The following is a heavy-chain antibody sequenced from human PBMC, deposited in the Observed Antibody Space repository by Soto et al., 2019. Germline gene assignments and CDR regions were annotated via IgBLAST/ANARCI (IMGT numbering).Heavy chain of an antibody. D-gene: IGHD6-19*01. V-gene: IGHV3-74*01. Sequence: PGGSLRLSCAASGFTFGRFWMHWVRQAPGKGLVWVSRINSDGSSTSYAEFVKGRFTISRDNANNTLYLQMNSLRAEDTAVYYCAFEIAVAGTSGSFDYWGQGTLVTVSS. CDR3: AFEIAVAGTSGSFDY. J-gene: IGHJ4*02. CDR2: INSDGSST. CDR1: GFTFGRFW.